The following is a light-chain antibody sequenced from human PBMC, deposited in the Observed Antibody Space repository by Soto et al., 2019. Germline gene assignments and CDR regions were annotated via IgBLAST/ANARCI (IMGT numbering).Light chain of an antibody. Sequence: QSVLTQPASVSGSPGQSITISCTGSTSDVGAYNYVSWYKHHPGQAPQLMIYEVSNRPSGVSNRFSGSKSGNTASLTISGLQADDEGDYYCSSKTSSSSPFVFGTGTNSPS. CDR2: EVS. CDR1: TSDVGAYNY. V-gene: IGLV2-14*01. CDR3: SSKTSSSSPFV. J-gene: IGLJ1*01.